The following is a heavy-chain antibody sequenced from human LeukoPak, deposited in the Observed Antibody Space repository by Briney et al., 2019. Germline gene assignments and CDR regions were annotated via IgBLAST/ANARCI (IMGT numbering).Heavy chain of an antibody. Sequence: TSSETLSLTCAVYGGSFSDYYWSWIRQPPGKGLEWIGEITHSGSTNYNPSLKSRVTMSVDTSKNQFSLKLSSVTAADTAVYYCARYYCSGGGCYSLADSWGQGTLVTVSS. CDR1: GGSFSDYY. V-gene: IGHV4-34*01. CDR2: ITHSGST. D-gene: IGHD2-15*01. J-gene: IGHJ4*02. CDR3: ARYYCSGGGCYSLADS.